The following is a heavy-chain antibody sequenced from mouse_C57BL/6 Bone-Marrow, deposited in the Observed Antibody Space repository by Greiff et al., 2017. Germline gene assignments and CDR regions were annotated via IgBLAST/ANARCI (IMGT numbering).Heavy chain of an antibody. CDR2: IDPENGDT. CDR3: TSLSRYFDV. J-gene: IGHJ1*03. V-gene: IGHV14-4*01. Sequence: EVQLQQPGAELVRPGASVKLSCTASGFNIKDDYMHWVKQRPEQGLEWIGWIDPENGDTESASKFQGKATITADTSSNTAYLQLSSLTAEDTAVYYCTSLSRYFDVWGTGTTVTVSS. CDR1: GFNIKDDY.